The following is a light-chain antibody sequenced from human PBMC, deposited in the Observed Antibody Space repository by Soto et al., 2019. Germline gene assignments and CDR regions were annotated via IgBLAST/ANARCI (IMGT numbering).Light chain of an antibody. CDR1: QIIGTN. J-gene: IGKJ2*01. V-gene: IGKV3-15*01. CDR3: QQYDKWPYT. Sequence: ENVLTQSPATLSVSPGDRATLSCRTRQIIGTNLAWYQQKTGQAPRLLIYGAFIRAPGFPVRFRGTGSGSEFTLTISSLQTEDGALYYCQQYDKWPYTFGQGTNLEIK. CDR2: GAF.